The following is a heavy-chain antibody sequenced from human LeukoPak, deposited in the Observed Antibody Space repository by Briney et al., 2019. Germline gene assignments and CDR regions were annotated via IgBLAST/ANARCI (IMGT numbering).Heavy chain of an antibody. CDR2: ISSSSSYI. CDR1: GFTFSAYS. V-gene: IGHV3-21*01. CDR3: ARAGGDYDILTGYFY. D-gene: IGHD3-9*01. Sequence: GGSLRLSCAASGFTFSAYSMNWVRQAPGKGLEWVSSISSSSSYIYYADSLKGRFTISRDNAKNSLYLQMNSLRAEDTAVYYCARAGGDYDILTGYFYWGQGALVTVSS. J-gene: IGHJ4*02.